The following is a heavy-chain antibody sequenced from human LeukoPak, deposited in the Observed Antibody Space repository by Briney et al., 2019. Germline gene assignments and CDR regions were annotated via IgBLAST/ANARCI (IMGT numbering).Heavy chain of an antibody. D-gene: IGHD3-9*01. CDR3: ARDSESWTETGPRFDY. Sequence: GGSLRLSCTASGFSFSGYWMSWVRQAPGKGLEWVANINQDGSAQYYVDSVKGQFTISRDNAKNSLYLQMNSLRVEDTAVYYCARDSESWTETGPRFDYWGQGTLVTVSS. CDR1: GFSFSGYW. CDR2: INQDGSAQ. V-gene: IGHV3-7*01. J-gene: IGHJ4*02.